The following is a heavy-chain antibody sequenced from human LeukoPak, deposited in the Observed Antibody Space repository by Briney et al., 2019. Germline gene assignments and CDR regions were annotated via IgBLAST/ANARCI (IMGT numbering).Heavy chain of an antibody. CDR1: GGSISSYY. D-gene: IGHD6-6*01. Sequence: SETLSLTFTVSGGSISSYYWSWIRQPAGKGLEWIGRIYTSGSTNYNPSLKSRVTMSVDTSKNQFSLKLSSVTAADTAVYYCARADHSSSSYYYYMDVWGKGTTVTVSS. CDR3: ARADHSSSSYYYYMDV. CDR2: IYTSGST. V-gene: IGHV4-4*07. J-gene: IGHJ6*03.